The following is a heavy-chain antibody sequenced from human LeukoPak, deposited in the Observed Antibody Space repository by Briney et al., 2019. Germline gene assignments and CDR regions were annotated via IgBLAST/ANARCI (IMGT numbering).Heavy chain of an antibody. D-gene: IGHD3-10*01. Sequence: SETLSLTCTVSGGSISSYYWSWIRQPPGKGLEWIGYIYYSGSTNYNPSLKSRVTISVDKSKNQFSLKLSSVTAADTAVYYCARDLRGSGSYARDAYYFDYWGQGTLVTVSS. V-gene: IGHV4-59*12. CDR1: GGSISSYY. J-gene: IGHJ4*02. CDR3: ARDLRGSGSYARDAYYFDY. CDR2: IYYSGST.